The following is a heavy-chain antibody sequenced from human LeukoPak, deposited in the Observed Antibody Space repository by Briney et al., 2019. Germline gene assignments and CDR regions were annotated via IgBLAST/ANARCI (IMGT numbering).Heavy chain of an antibody. CDR3: ARQNPAAAGQGLDY. D-gene: IGHD6-13*01. J-gene: IGHJ4*02. CDR2: IYYSGVT. Sequence: SETLSLICTVSGGSISSSSYYWGWIRQPPGKGLEWIGYIYYSGVTNYNPSLKSRVTISADTSKNQFSLNLSSVTATDTAVYYCARQNPAAAGQGLDYWGQGALVTVSS. V-gene: IGHV4-61*05. CDR1: GGSISSSSYY.